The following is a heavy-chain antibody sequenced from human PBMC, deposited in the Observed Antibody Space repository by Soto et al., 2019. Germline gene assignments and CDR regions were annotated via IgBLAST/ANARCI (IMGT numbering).Heavy chain of an antibody. D-gene: IGHD3-3*01. CDR1: GYTFTTHG. CDR2: ISAYNGNT. Sequence: ASVKVSCKASGYTFTTHGISWVRQAPGQGLEWMGWISAYNGNTNYAQKLQGRVTMTTDTSTSTAYMELRSLRSDDTAVYYCARSIFTPTYYYYGMDVWGQGTTVTVSS. V-gene: IGHV1-18*01. J-gene: IGHJ6*02. CDR3: ARSIFTPTYYYYGMDV.